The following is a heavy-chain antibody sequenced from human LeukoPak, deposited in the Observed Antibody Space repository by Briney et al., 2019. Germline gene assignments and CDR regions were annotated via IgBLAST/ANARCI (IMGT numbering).Heavy chain of an antibody. CDR1: GCTFTDFY. Sequence: ASVKLSCKASGCTFTDFYIHWVRQAPRQGLEWVGWINSVSGGTNYAPKFQDRVTMTRDTSTFTSYMEVTGLTSDDTAVYYCARDGAEMAATFDIWGQGTLVTVSS. CDR2: INSVSGGT. CDR3: ARDGAEMAATFDI. D-gene: IGHD5-24*01. V-gene: IGHV1-2*02. J-gene: IGHJ4*02.